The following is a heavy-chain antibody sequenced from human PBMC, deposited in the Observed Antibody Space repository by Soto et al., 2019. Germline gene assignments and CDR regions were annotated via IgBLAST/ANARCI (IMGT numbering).Heavy chain of an antibody. CDR2: ISGSGGSP. J-gene: IGHJ4*02. CDR1: GLIFSNYA. CDR3: AREGDITAAFDY. Sequence: PGGSLRLSCVAPGLIFSNYAMSRVRQAPGKGLEWVSGISGSGGSPHYADSAKGRFTISRDNSKNTLFLQMNTLRAEDTAVYYCAREGDITAAFDYWGQGTLVTVSS. D-gene: IGHD6-13*01. V-gene: IGHV3-23*01.